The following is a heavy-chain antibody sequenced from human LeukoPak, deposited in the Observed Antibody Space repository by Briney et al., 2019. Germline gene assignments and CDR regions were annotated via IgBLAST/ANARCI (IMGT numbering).Heavy chain of an antibody. D-gene: IGHD1-26*01. Sequence: GGSLRLSCAASGFIFSNSWMSWVRQAPGKGLEWVANIKHDGSEKYYMDSVKGRFTIFRDNAENSLYLQMNNLRAEDTAVYYCARDDPRVGATETDWGQGTLVTVSS. CDR3: ARDDPRVGATETD. CDR2: IKHDGSEK. J-gene: IGHJ4*02. V-gene: IGHV3-7*01. CDR1: GFIFSNSW.